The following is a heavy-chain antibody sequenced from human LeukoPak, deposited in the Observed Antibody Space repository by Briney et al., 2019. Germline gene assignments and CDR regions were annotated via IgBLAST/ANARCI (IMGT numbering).Heavy chain of an antibody. J-gene: IGHJ5*02. CDR2: INHSGST. CDR3: AREEGGGDCYLS. D-gene: IGHD2-21*02. V-gene: IGHV4-34*01. Sequence: PSETLSLTCAVYGGSFSGYYWSWIRQPPGKGLEWIGEINHSGSTNYNASLKSRVTISVDTSKNQFSLKLSSVTAADTAVYYCAREEGGGDCYLSWGPGTLVTVSS. CDR1: GGSFSGYY.